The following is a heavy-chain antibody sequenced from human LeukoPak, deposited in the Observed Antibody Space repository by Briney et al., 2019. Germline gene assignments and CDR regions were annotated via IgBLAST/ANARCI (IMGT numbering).Heavy chain of an antibody. CDR2: ISSDGSIT. V-gene: IGHV3-74*01. CDR1: GFTFSYYW. Sequence: GGSLRLSCAASGFTFSYYWMHWVRQAPGKGLEWVSRISSDGSITTYADSVKGRFTISRDISEKTLYLQMNNLKTEDTAVYYCVRDTVTTAYYFDYWGQGTLVTVSS. D-gene: IGHD4-17*01. J-gene: IGHJ4*02. CDR3: VRDTVTTAYYFDY.